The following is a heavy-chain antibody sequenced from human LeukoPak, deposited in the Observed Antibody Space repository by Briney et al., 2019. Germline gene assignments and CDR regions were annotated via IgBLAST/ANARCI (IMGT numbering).Heavy chain of an antibody. CDR3: AKDLSQLQSSVRVY. Sequence: GGSLRLSCAASGFTFSSYALSWVRQAPGKGLEWVSAISGSGGSTYYADSVKGRFTISRDNSKNTLYLQMNSLRAEDTAVYYCAKDLSQLQSSVRVYWGQGTLVTVSS. CDR1: GFTFSSYA. J-gene: IGHJ4*02. D-gene: IGHD4-11*01. CDR2: ISGSGGST. V-gene: IGHV3-23*01.